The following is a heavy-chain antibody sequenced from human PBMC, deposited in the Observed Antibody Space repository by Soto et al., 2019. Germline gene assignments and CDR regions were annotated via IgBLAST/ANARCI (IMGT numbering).Heavy chain of an antibody. CDR2: IYYSGST. D-gene: IGHD3-22*01. CDR3: ARLYYYESSSKGFDY. Sequence: QVQLQESGPGLVKPSQTLSLTCTVSGGSISSAGYYWSWIRQHPGKGLEWIGYIYYSGSTYYNPSFKSRVTISAATSKNQFSLKLSSVTAADTAVYYCARLYYYESSSKGFDYWGQGILVTVSS. J-gene: IGHJ4*02. V-gene: IGHV4-31*03. CDR1: GGSISSAGYY.